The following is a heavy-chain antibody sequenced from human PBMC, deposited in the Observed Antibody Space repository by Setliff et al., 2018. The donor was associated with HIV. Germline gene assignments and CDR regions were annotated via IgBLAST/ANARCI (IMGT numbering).Heavy chain of an antibody. CDR3: ARQGLVLVPASIDWRLPPSPIDY. D-gene: IGHD2-2*01. V-gene: IGHV4-38-2*01. CDR2: IYHSGST. Sequence: PSETLSLTCAVSGGSISIGYYWGWIRQPPGKGLEWIGNIYHSGSTYYNPSLKSRITISVDTSKNQFSLRLSSVTAADTAVYYCARQGLVLVPASIDWRLPPSPIDYWGQGALVTVSS. J-gene: IGHJ4*02. CDR1: GGSISIGYY.